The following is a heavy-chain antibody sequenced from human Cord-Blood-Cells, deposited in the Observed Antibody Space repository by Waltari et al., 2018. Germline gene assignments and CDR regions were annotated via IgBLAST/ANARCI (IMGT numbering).Heavy chain of an antibody. CDR2: IYFRGST. J-gene: IGHJ3*02. V-gene: IGHV4-39*01. D-gene: IGHD3-22*01. Sequence: QLQLQESGPGLVKPSEHLSLTCTVSGGSVSRSTSYRGWLRQPPGKGLGWIGSIYFRGSTYNNPSLKSRVTISVDTSKNQFSLKLSSVTAADTAVYYCARRAVIAFDIWGQGTMVTVSS. CDR3: ARRAVIAFDI. CDR1: GGSVSRSTSY.